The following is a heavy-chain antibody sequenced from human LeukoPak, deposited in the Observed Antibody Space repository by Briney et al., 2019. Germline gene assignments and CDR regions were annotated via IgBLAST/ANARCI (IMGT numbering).Heavy chain of an antibody. Sequence: ASVKVSCKASGYTFTSYYMHWVRQAPGQGLEWMGIINPSGGSTSYAHKFQGRVTMTRDTSTSTVYMELSSLRSEDTAVYYCARDLPRPYYDILTGYYTPDAFDIWGQGTMVTVSS. D-gene: IGHD3-9*01. J-gene: IGHJ3*02. CDR1: GYTFTSYY. CDR2: INPSGGST. V-gene: IGHV1-46*01. CDR3: ARDLPRPYYDILTGYYTPDAFDI.